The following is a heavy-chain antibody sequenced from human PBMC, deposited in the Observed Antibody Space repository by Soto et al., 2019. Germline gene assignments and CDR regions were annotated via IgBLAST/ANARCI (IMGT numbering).Heavy chain of an antibody. CDR2: IYYSGST. J-gene: IGHJ4*02. CDR3: AGGDERGLGF. V-gene: IGHV4-31*03. Sequence: PSETMSLTCTVSSASMNSGGNYWSWIRQHPGKGLEWIGYIYYSGSTYSNPSLNGRVSISMDTSKNQFSLKLISVTAADTAVYYRAGGDERGLGFWGQGILVTVSS. CDR1: SASMNSGGNY. D-gene: IGHD1-1*01.